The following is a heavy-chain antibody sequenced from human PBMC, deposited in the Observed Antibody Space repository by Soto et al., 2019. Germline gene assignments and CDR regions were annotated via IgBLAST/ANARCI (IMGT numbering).Heavy chain of an antibody. CDR2: VYYTGTT. Sequence: SDTLSLTCTVSGGSISSYYWGWIRQPPGKGLEWIGYVYYTGTTHFNPSLKSRVSMSVDTSKNQFSLKLSSVTTADTAVYYCARAAAADYWGQGTLVTVSS. D-gene: IGHD6-13*01. J-gene: IGHJ4*02. CDR3: ARAAAADY. CDR1: GGSISSYY. V-gene: IGHV4-59*07.